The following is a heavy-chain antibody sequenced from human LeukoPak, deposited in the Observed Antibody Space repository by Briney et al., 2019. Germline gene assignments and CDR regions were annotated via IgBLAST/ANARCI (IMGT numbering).Heavy chain of an antibody. V-gene: IGHV3-23*01. J-gene: IGHJ5*02. CDR2: ISGRDSRM. Sequence: PGGSLRLSCAVSGLTLYTYAMSCVRHAPGEGLEWVSAISGRDSRMYYSDSVKGRFTISRDNSKNTLYLQMNSLRAEDTAVYYCAKQQLAIFRFDPWGQGTLVTVSS. CDR3: AKQQLAIFRFDP. D-gene: IGHD3-9*01. CDR1: GLTLYTYA.